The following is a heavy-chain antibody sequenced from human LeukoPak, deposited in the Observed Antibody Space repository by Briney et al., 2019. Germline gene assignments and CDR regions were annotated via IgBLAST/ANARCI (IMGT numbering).Heavy chain of an antibody. V-gene: IGHV4-59*08. CDR1: GGSISSYY. CDR2: IYYSGST. CDR3: ARHDYDSSGYYRSPTFDY. J-gene: IGHJ4*02. D-gene: IGHD3-22*01. Sequence: SETLSLTCTVSGGSISSYYWSWIRQPPGKGLESIRYIYYSGSTNYNPSLKSRVTISVDTSKNQFSLKLSSVTAADTAVYYCARHDYDSSGYYRSPTFDYWGQGTLVTVSS.